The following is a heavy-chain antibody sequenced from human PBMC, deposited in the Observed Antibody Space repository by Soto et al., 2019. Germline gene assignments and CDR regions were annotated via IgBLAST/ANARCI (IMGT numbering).Heavy chain of an antibody. CDR3: ARAYDPIWFGELQLTFDP. CDR1: GFTFSTYA. V-gene: IGHV3-21*01. D-gene: IGHD3-10*01. Sequence: PGGSLRLSCVTSGFTFSTYAMNWVRQAPGKGLEWVSSISGSSINIYYADSVKGRFTISRDNAKRSLYLQMNSLRAEDKAVYYCARAYDPIWFGELQLTFDPWGQGTLVTVSS. J-gene: IGHJ5*02. CDR2: ISGSSINI.